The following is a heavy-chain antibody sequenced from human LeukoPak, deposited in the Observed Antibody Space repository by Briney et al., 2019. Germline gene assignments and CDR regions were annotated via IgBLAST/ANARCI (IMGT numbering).Heavy chain of an antibody. CDR3: ARLRLYYYYYMDV. CDR2: INHSGST. D-gene: IGHD4-11*01. V-gene: IGHV4-34*01. CDR1: GGSFSGYY. J-gene: IGHJ6*03. Sequence: SETLSLTCAVYGGSFSGYYWSWIRQPPGKGLEWIGEINHSGSTNHNPSLKSRVTISVDTSKNQFSLKLSSVTAADTAVYYCARLRLYYYYYMDVWGKGTTVTISS.